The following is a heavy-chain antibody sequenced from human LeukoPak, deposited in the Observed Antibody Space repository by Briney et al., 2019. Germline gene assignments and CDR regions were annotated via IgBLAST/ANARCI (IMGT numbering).Heavy chain of an antibody. CDR2: ISYDGSTQ. J-gene: IGHJ4*02. V-gene: IGHV3-30*04. CDR1: GFTFSRYF. Sequence: SLRLSCAASGFTFSRYFLLWVRQAPGKGLEWVAIISYDGSTQYYADSVKGRFTISRDNSKNTLYLQMNSLRAEDTAVYYCANTYYYDSSGYYWGYYFDYWGQGTLVTVSS. D-gene: IGHD3-22*01. CDR3: ANTYYYDSSGYYWGYYFDY.